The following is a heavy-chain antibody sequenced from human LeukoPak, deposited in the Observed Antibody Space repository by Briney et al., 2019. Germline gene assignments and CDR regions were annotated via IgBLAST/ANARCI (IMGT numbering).Heavy chain of an antibody. CDR2: IDTAGDT. CDR3: ARVGSRGWNYSDY. V-gene: IGHV3-13*04. Sequence: GGSLRLSCAASGFTFSTYDMHWVRQATGKGLEWVSGIDTAGDTSYPGSVKGRFTTFRENAKNSVYLQMNSLRAGDTAVYYCARVGSRGWNYSDYWGQGTLVTVSS. J-gene: IGHJ4*02. CDR1: GFTFSTYD. D-gene: IGHD6-19*01.